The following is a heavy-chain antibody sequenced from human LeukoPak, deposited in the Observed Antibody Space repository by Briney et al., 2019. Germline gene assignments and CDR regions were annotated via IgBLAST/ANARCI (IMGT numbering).Heavy chain of an antibody. CDR3: AREGPHYDFWSGYQEYYYYMDV. J-gene: IGHJ6*03. CDR1: GFTFSDYY. Sequence: GGSLRVSCAASGFTFSDYYMSWIRQAPGKGLKWVSYISSSGSTIYYADSVKGRFTISRDNAKNSLYLQMNSLRAEGTAVYYCAREGPHYDFWSGYQEYYYYMDVWGKGTTVTVSS. V-gene: IGHV3-11*04. CDR2: ISSSGSTI. D-gene: IGHD3-3*01.